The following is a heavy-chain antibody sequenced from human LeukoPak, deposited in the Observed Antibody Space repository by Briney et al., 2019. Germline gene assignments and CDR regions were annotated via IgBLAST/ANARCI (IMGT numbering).Heavy chain of an antibody. CDR1: GFTFDDYA. Sequence: GGSLRLSCAASGFTFDDYAMHWVRQAPGKGLEWVSGISWNSGSIGYADSVKGRFTISRDNAQNSLYLQMNSLRAEDTAIYYCVRDRGTYRPIDYWGQGTLVTVSS. D-gene: IGHD1-26*01. J-gene: IGHJ4*02. V-gene: IGHV3-9*01. CDR2: ISWNSGSI. CDR3: VRDRGTYRPIDY.